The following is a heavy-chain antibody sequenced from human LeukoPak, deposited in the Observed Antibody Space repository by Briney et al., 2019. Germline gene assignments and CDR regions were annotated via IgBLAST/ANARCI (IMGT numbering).Heavy chain of an antibody. V-gene: IGHV3-49*03. Sequence: GGSLRLSCAASGFTFGDYDVSWFRPAPGKGLEWVGFIKSKAYGATTEYAASVKGIFSISRDDSKRIAYLQMNSLKAEDTSVYYCTREIARVVDYWGQGTLVTVSS. CDR3: TREIARVVDY. D-gene: IGHD2-15*01. CDR1: GFTFGDYD. J-gene: IGHJ4*02. CDR2: IKSKAYGATT.